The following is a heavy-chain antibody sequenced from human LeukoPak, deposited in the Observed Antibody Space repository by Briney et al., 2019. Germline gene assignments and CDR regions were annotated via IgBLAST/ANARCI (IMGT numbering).Heavy chain of an antibody. CDR2: ISSDGTNT. CDR1: GFTFSSHW. D-gene: IGHD1-26*01. CDR3: AKVGGKWELLRHFDY. Sequence: PGGSLRLSCAASGFTFSSHWMHWVRQAPGKGLVWVSRISSDGTNTNYADSVKGRFTISRDNAKNTLYLQMNSLRAEDTAVYYCAKVGGKWELLRHFDYWGQGTLVTVSS. J-gene: IGHJ4*02. V-gene: IGHV3-74*01.